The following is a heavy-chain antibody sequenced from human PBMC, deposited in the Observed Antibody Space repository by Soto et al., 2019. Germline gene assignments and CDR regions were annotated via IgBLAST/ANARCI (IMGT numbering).Heavy chain of an antibody. Sequence: PGGSLRLSCAASGFSFYNYWMNWVSQAPGKGPEWVANIKPDGSDKNYVDSVKGRFTISRDNAKNSLFLQMNSLRAEDTAVYYCARGSSNAFEIWGQGTMVTVSS. CDR3: ARGSSNAFEI. J-gene: IGHJ3*02. CDR1: GFSFYNYW. V-gene: IGHV3-7*02. CDR2: IKPDGSDK.